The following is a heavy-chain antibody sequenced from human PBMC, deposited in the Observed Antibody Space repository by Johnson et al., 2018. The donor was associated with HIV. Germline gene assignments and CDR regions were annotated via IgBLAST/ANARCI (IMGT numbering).Heavy chain of an antibody. CDR3: VRDCGSGWDDAFDI. CDR1: GFTVSRNY. CDR2: IYSDGST. J-gene: IGHJ3*02. Sequence: VQLVESGGGLVQPGGSLRLSCAASGFTVSRNYMSWVRQAPGKGLEWVSVIYSDGSTYYADSVKGRFTISRDTSKNTLYLQMNSLRAEDTAVYYCVRDCGSGWDDAFDIWGQGTMVTVSS. V-gene: IGHV3-66*02. D-gene: IGHD6-19*01.